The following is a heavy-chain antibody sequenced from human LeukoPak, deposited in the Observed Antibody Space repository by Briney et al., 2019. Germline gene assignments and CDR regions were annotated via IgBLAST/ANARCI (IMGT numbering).Heavy chain of an antibody. CDR3: ARVSAMGDFDC. CDR2: ISTSSSTI. CDR1: GFSFSSYS. J-gene: IGHJ4*02. V-gene: IGHV3-48*01. D-gene: IGHD1-26*01. Sequence: PGGSLRLSCAASGFSFSSYSMNWVRQAPGKGLEWVSYISTSSSTIYYADSVRCRFTISRDNAKNSLYLQMNSLRVEDTADYFCARVSAMGDFDCWGQGTLVTVSS.